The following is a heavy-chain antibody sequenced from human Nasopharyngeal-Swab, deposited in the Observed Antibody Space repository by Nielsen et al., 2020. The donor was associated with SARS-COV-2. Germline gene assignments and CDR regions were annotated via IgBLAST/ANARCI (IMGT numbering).Heavy chain of an antibody. Sequence: GGSLRLSCVASGFTFKNYAMSWVRQAPGKGLERVSGISGTGTTTYYAESVKGRFTISRDNSKNTLYLQMSSLRAEDTAIYYCAKDLGVESPLWFDYWGQGTLLTVSS. D-gene: IGHD4-23*01. J-gene: IGHJ4*02. CDR2: ISGTGTTT. V-gene: IGHV3-23*01. CDR3: AKDLGVESPLWFDY. CDR1: GFTFKNYA.